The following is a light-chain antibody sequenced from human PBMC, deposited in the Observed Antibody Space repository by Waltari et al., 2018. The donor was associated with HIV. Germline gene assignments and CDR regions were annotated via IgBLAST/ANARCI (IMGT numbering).Light chain of an antibody. Sequence: QSALTQPASVSGPPGPSLTISCTGTSSNVGSDDLVSWYQQPPGEAPKLIIYEVTKRPSGVSNRFSGSKSGNTASLTISGLQAEDEADYYCCSCPRSGIRYVFGTGTKVTVL. CDR2: EVT. J-gene: IGLJ1*01. CDR1: SSNVGSDDL. V-gene: IGLV2-23*02. CDR3: CSCPRSGIRYV.